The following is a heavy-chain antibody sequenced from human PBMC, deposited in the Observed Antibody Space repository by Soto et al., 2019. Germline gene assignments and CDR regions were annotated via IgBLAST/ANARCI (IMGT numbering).Heavy chain of an antibody. CDR3: ARAETISWWGAVAGTGDDDY. D-gene: IGHD6-19*01. CDR1: GGTFSSYA. J-gene: IGHJ4*02. Sequence: QVQLVQSGAEVKKPGSSVKVSCKASGGTFSSYAISWVRQAPGQGLEWMGGIIPIFGTANYAQKFQGRVTITADKSTSTAYMEMSSLGSEDTAVYYCARAETISWWGAVAGTGDDDYWGQGTLVTVSS. CDR2: IIPIFGTA. V-gene: IGHV1-69*06.